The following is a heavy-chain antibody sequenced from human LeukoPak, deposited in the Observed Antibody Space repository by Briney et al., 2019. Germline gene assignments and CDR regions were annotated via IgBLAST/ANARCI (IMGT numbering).Heavy chain of an antibody. CDR2: MNPNSGNT. J-gene: IGHJ6*03. V-gene: IGHV1-8*01. CDR3: ARGGVVVAATFSGFYYYMDV. CDR1: GYTFTSYD. Sequence: ASAKVSCKASGYTFTSYDINWVRQATGQGLEWMGWMNPNSGNTGYAQKFQGRVTMTRNTSISTAYMELSSLRSEDTAVYYCARGGVVVAATFSGFYYYMDVWGKGTTVTISS. D-gene: IGHD2-15*01.